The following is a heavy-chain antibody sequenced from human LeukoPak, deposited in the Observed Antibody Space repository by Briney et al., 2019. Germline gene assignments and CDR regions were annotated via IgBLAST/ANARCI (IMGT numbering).Heavy chain of an antibody. J-gene: IGHJ4*02. D-gene: IGHD5-12*01. Sequence: PGGSLRLSCAASGFTCSNYGMHWVRQAPGKGLEWVAVTSYDGSNKYYTDSVKGRFTISRDNSKNTLYLQMNSLRAEDTAVYYCAKDRTAGYDGLVDYWGQGTLVTVSS. V-gene: IGHV3-30*18. CDR1: GFTCSNYG. CDR3: AKDRTAGYDGLVDY. CDR2: TSYDGSNK.